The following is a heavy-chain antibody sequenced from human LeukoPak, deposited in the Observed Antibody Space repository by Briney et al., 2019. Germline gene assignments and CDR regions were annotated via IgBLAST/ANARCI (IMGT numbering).Heavy chain of an antibody. V-gene: IGHV3-48*04. Sequence: GGSLRLSCAASGFTFSSYSMNWVRQAPGKGLEWVSYISSSSSTIYYADSVKGRFTISRDNAKNSLYLQMNSLRAEDTAVYYCAIPLNRSAFDIWGQGTMVTVSS. J-gene: IGHJ3*02. CDR3: AIPLNRSAFDI. CDR2: ISSSSSTI. CDR1: GFTFSSYS.